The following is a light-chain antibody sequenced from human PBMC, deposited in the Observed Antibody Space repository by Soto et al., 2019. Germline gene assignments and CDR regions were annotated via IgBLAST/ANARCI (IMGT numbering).Light chain of an antibody. V-gene: IGKV1-27*01. J-gene: IGKJ5*01. Sequence: DIQMTQSPSSPSASVGDRVTITCRASQGISSYLNWYQQKQGKPPKLLIYAASTLQSGVPSRFSGSGSATDFTLAISGLQPEDVATYYCQKYDDVPYTFGQGTRLEIK. CDR3: QKYDDVPYT. CDR2: AAS. CDR1: QGISSY.